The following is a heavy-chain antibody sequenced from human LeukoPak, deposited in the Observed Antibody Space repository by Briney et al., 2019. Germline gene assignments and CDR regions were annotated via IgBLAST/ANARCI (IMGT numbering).Heavy chain of an antibody. V-gene: IGHV3-23*01. CDR1: GFTFSSYG. CDR3: AKDGRVPAAFYFDY. J-gene: IGHJ4*02. D-gene: IGHD2-2*01. Sequence: QAGGSLRLSCAASGFTFSSYGMSWVRQAPGKGLEWVSAISGSGGSTYYADSVKGRFTISRDNSKNTLYLQMNSLRAEDTAVYYCAKDGRVPAAFYFDYWGQGTLVTVSS. CDR2: ISGSGGST.